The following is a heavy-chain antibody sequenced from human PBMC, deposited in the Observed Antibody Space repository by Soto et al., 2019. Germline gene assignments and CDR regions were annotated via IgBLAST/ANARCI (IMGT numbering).Heavy chain of an antibody. CDR1: GFTFSDFY. D-gene: IGHD1-1*01. CDR2: ISSGSTNI. CDR3: ARDRNAAGSDY. V-gene: IGHV3-11*01. J-gene: IGHJ4*02. Sequence: PGGSLRLSCAASGFTFSDFYMSWIRQAPEKGLEWISYISSGSTNIFYADSVKGRFTVSRDNAKNSVYLQMDSLRAEDTAVYYCARDRNAAGSDYWGQGTLVTVSS.